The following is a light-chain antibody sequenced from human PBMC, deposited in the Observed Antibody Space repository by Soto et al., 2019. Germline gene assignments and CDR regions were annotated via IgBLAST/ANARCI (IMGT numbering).Light chain of an antibody. V-gene: IGLV2-14*01. Sequence: SVLAQPASMSWSPGQSITISCTGSGSDIATFNYVSWYQQYPGKAPKLLIYQATSRASGVSHRFSGSKSGNTAALTISGLQPEDEAEYYCNSYSSTSFYVFGTGTKVTVL. CDR3: NSYSSTSFYV. CDR2: QAT. J-gene: IGLJ1*01. CDR1: GSDIATFNY.